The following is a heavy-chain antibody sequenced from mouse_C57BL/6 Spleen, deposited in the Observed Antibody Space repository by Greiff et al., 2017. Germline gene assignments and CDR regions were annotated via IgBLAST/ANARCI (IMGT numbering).Heavy chain of an antibody. V-gene: IGHV2-6-1*01. CDR1: GVSLTSYG. D-gene: IGHD2-2*01. J-gene: IGHJ4*01. CDR2: IWSEGST. CDR3: ARHIYYGSSDALEY. Sequence: VKLMESGPGLGAPSQSLSIPCTVSGVSLTSYGVHWVRQPPGKGLEWLVVIWSEGSTTYNSALKSRLSISKDNYKSQVFLKMNSLQTVDTAMYYWARHIYYGSSDALEYGGQGTSVTVSA.